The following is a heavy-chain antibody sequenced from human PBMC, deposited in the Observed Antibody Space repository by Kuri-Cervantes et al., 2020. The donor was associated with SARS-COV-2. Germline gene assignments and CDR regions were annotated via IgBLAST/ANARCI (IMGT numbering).Heavy chain of an antibody. Sequence: SETLSLTCTVSGGSTSTYYWSWIRQPPGKGLEWIGYIYYSGSTNYNPSLKSRVTISVDTSKNQFSLKLSSVTAADTAVYYCARDRSWGYLDAFDIWGQGTMVTVSS. CDR2: IYYSGST. J-gene: IGHJ3*02. CDR1: GGSTSTYY. D-gene: IGHD5-12*01. V-gene: IGHV4-59*01. CDR3: ARDRSWGYLDAFDI.